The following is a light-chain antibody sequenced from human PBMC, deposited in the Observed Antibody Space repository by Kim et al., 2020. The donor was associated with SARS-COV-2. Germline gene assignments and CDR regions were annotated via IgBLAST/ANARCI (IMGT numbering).Light chain of an antibody. CDR3: QLYYSSPYT. CDR1: QSILYSSTNKNS. V-gene: IGKV4-1*01. Sequence: RAPINYTSSQSILYSSTNKNSLSCSQQKPAQPPKLLIYCASTRESGVPDRFSGSGSGTDFTLTISSLQAEDVAVFHCQLYYSSPYTFGGETGLEL. J-gene: IGKJ2*01. CDR2: CAS.